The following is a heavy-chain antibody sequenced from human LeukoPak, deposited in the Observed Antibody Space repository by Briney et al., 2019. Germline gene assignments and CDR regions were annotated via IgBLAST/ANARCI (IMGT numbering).Heavy chain of an antibody. D-gene: IGHD3-10*01. V-gene: IGHV3-21*01. J-gene: IGHJ4*02. CDR3: ARDPDSRGYFDY. Sequence: KSGGSLRLSCAASGFTFSSYSMNWVRQAPGKGLEWVSSISSSSSYIYYADSVKGRFTISRDNAKNSLYLQMSSLRAEDTAVYYCARDPDSRGYFDYWGQGTLVTVSS. CDR1: GFTFSSYS. CDR2: ISSSSSYI.